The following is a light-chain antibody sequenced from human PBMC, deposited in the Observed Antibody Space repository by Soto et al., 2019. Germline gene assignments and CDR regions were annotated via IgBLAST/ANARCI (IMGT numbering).Light chain of an antibody. CDR1: SSNIGSNT. V-gene: IGLV1-44*01. CDR3: AAWDDSLNGYV. J-gene: IGLJ1*01. CDR2: RND. Sequence: QSVLTQPPSASGTPGQRVTISCSGRSSNIGSNTVNWYQQLPGTAPKLLIYRNDQRPSGVPDRFSGSKSGTSGSLAISGLQSEVEADYYCAAWDDSLNGYVFGTWTKSPS.